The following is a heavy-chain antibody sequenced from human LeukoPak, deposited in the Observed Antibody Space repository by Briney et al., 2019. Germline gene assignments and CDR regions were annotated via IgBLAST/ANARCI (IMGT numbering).Heavy chain of an antibody. Sequence: GASVEVSCKASGYTFTNYYMHWVRQAPGQGLEWMGVIHPSGGATRYAQKFQGRVTMTRDTSTSTVYIQLSSLRSEDTAVYYCARGQIFETMDVWGQGTTVTVS. D-gene: IGHD3-3*01. J-gene: IGHJ6*02. CDR2: IHPSGGAT. CDR1: GYTFTNYY. V-gene: IGHV1-46*01. CDR3: ARGQIFETMDV.